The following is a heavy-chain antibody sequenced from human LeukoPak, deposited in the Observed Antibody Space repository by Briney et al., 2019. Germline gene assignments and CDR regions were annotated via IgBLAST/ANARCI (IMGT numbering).Heavy chain of an antibody. J-gene: IGHJ3*01. D-gene: IGHD2-15*01. CDR3: ARDRGGAESHGFDAFDL. CDR2: IKQDGSEK. V-gene: IGHV3-7*01. Sequence: GGSLRLLCAPSGFTFRNYWMNWVPQAPGKGLEWVANIKQDGSEKHYVDSVKGRFNIPRDNAKNSLYLQMNSLRVDGTAVYYCARDRGGAESHGFDAFDLWGQGTIVTVSS. CDR1: GFTFRNYW.